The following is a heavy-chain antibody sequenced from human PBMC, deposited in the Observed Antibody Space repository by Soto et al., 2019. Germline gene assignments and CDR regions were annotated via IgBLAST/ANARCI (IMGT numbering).Heavy chain of an antibody. D-gene: IGHD2-2*02. CDR1: GGTFSSYA. V-gene: IGHV1-69*13. CDR2: IIPIFGTA. J-gene: IGHJ6*02. Sequence: SVKVSCKASGGTFSSYAISWVRQAPGQGLEWMGGIIPIFGTANYAQKFQGRVTITADESTSTAYMELSSLRSEDTAVYYCARREVVVVPAAIPGNYYYGMDVWGQGTTVTVSS. CDR3: ARREVVVVPAAIPGNYYYGMDV.